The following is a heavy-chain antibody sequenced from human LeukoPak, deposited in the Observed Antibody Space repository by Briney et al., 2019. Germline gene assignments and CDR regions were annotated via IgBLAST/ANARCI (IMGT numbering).Heavy chain of an antibody. CDR3: ARCTTGRTFGSLREIKRSREIDY. CDR2: ININGSNT. Sequence: GGSLRLSCAASGFTFSSYWMHWVRQGPGKGLAWVSRININGSNTGYADSVKGRFTISRDNAKNTLYLQMNSLRVEDTAVYYCARCTTGRTFGSLREIKRSREIDYWGQGTLVTVSS. D-gene: IGHD1-1*01. V-gene: IGHV3-74*01. J-gene: IGHJ4*02. CDR1: GFTFSSYW.